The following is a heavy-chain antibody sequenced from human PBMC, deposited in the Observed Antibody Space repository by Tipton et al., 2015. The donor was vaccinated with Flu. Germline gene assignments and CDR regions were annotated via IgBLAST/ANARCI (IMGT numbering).Heavy chain of an antibody. CDR2: ISGYNGDT. CDR3: ARDRGSYNIHLEYHYYYGMDV. CDR1: GYTFTNFG. Sequence: QLVQSGVEVKKPGASVKVSCKASGYTFTNFGITWVRQAPGQGLEWMGWISGYNGDTNYAEKLQGRVTMTTDASTHTAYMELRSLKSDDTAMYYCARDRGSYNIHLEYHYYYGMDVWGQETTVTVSS. V-gene: IGHV1-18*01. D-gene: IGHD1-26*01. J-gene: IGHJ6*02.